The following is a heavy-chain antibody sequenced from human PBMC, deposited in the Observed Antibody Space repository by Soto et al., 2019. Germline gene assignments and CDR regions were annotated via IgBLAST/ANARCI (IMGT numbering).Heavy chain of an antibody. CDR1: GFTFSNYI. Sequence: PLRLSCAASGFTFSNYIMHWVRQAPGKGLELVADILHDGDNKYYADSVKGRFTISRDNSKNTLYLQMNSLRTEDTAIYYCARDDEDGSYCDLGYWGQGTLVTVSS. CDR3: ARDDEDGSYCDLGY. D-gene: IGHD3-10*01. J-gene: IGHJ4*02. CDR2: ILHDGDNK. V-gene: IGHV3-30-3*01.